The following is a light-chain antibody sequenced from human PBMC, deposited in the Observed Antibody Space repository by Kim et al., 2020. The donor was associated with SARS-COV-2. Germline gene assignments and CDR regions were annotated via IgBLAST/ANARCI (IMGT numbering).Light chain of an antibody. CDR2: DAS. CDR1: QSISSW. Sequence: DIQMTQSPSTLSASVGDRVTITCRASQSISSWLAWYQQKPGKAPKLLIYDASSLESGVPSRFSGSGSGTEFTLTISSLQPDDFATYYCQQYNGYFRTFGQGTNVDI. V-gene: IGKV1-5*01. CDR3: QQYNGYFRT. J-gene: IGKJ1*01.